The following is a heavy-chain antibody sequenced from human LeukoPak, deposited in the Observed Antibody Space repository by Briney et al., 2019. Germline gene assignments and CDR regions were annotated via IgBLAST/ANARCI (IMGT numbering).Heavy chain of an antibody. Sequence: PSETLSLTCAVYGESFSGYYWSWIRQPPGKGLEWIGEINHSGSTNYNPSLKSRVTISVDTSKNQFSLKLSSVTAADTAVYYCARDTQTGTLDYWGQGTLVTVSS. CDR1: GESFSGYY. J-gene: IGHJ4*02. CDR2: INHSGST. V-gene: IGHV4-34*01. CDR3: ARDTQTGTLDY. D-gene: IGHD1-1*01.